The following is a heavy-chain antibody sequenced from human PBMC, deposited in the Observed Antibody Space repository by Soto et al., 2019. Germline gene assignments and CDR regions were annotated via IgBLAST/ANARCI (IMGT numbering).Heavy chain of an antibody. V-gene: IGHV1-18*01. Sequence: QVQLVQSGAEVKKPGASVKVSCKASGYTFTSYGISWVRQAPGQGLEGMGWISAYNGNTRYVRKFQGRVTMTTDTSTSTDYMELRSLRSDDTAVYYCARDASSGLNDCGGQGTLVTVSS. CDR1: GYTFTSYG. CDR3: ARDASSGLNDC. CDR2: ISAYNGNT. J-gene: IGHJ4*02.